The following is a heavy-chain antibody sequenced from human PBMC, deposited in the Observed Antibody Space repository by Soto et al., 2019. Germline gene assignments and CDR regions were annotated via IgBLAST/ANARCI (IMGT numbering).Heavy chain of an antibody. CDR1: GGTISTYV. CDR3: ARGGQQVVSFDY. CDR2: SIPALGAA. Sequence: QVHLAQSGAEVKKPGSSVKVSCKTSGGTISTYVINWVRQAPGQGREWMGRSIPALGAADYAQKFQDRLTITADKSTSPAYMELSSLSSDDTAVYYCARGGQQVVSFDYWGQGTLVAVSS. D-gene: IGHD6-6*01. V-gene: IGHV1-69*08. J-gene: IGHJ4*02.